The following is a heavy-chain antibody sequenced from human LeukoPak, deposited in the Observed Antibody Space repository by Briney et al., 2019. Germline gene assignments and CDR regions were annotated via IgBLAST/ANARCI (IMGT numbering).Heavy chain of an antibody. Sequence: GGSLRLSCAASGFTFSSYGMHWVRQAPGKGLEWVAVISYDGNNKYYADSVKGRFTISRDNSKNTLYLQMNSLRAEDTAVYYCAKDLATSSPHFDYWGQGTLVTVSS. V-gene: IGHV3-30*18. D-gene: IGHD1-26*01. J-gene: IGHJ4*02. CDR3: AKDLATSSPHFDY. CDR2: ISYDGNNK. CDR1: GFTFSSYG.